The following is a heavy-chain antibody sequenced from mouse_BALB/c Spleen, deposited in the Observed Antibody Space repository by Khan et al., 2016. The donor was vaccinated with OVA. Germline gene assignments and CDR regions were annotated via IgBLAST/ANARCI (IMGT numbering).Heavy chain of an antibody. CDR1: GYTFTSYW. J-gene: IGHJ3*01. Sequence: QVQLQQPGAELVKPGTSVKLSCKASGYTFTSYWMHWVKQRPGHGLEWIGEIDPSDRYANYNQKFKGKATLTVDKSSSTAYMQLSRLTSEDSAVYYCARGGYSSCAYWGQGTLVTVSA. CDR2: IDPSDRYA. V-gene: IGHV1-69*02. D-gene: IGHD3-1*01. CDR3: ARGGYSSCAY.